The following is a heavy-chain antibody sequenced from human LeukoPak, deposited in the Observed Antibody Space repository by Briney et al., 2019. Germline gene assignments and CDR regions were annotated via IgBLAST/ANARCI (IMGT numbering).Heavy chain of an antibody. CDR3: ARDPGSYYDYVWGSYRLKYFDY. V-gene: IGHV3-7*03. Sequence: PGGSLRLYCAASGFTFSSYWMSWVRQAPGKGLEWVANIKQDGSEKYYVDSVKGRFTISRDNAKNSLYLQMNSLRAEDTAVYYCARDPGSYYDYVWGSYRLKYFDYWGQGTLVTVSS. D-gene: IGHD3-16*02. J-gene: IGHJ4*02. CDR1: GFTFSSYW. CDR2: IKQDGSEK.